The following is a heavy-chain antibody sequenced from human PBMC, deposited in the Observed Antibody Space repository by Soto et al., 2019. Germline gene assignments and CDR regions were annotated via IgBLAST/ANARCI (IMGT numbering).Heavy chain of an antibody. CDR3: ARERAPWYYYGSGRDYFDY. D-gene: IGHD3-10*01. J-gene: IGHJ4*02. CDR1: GYTFTGYY. V-gene: IGHV1-2*02. CDR2: INPNSGGT. Sequence: ASVKVSCKASGYTFTGYYMHWVRQAPGQGLEWMGWINPNSGGTNYAQKFQGRVTMTRDTSISTAYMELSRLRSDDTAVYYWARERAPWYYYGSGRDYFDYWGQGTMVTVSS.